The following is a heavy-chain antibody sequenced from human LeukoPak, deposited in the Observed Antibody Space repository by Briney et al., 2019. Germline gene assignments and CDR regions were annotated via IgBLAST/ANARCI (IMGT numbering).Heavy chain of an antibody. CDR2: ISYDGSNK. J-gene: IGHJ4*02. CDR3: AKVALGTIAVAGTGDY. Sequence: GGSLRLSCAASGFTFSSYAMHWVRQAPGKGLEWVAVISYDGSNKYYADSVKGRFTISRDNSKNTLYLQMNSLRAEDTAVYYCAKVALGTIAVAGTGDYWGQGTLVTVSS. V-gene: IGHV3-30*04. D-gene: IGHD6-19*01. CDR1: GFTFSSYA.